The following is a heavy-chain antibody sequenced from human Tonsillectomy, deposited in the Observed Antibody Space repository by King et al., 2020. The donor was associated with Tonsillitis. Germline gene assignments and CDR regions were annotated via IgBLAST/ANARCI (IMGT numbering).Heavy chain of an antibody. Sequence: QVQLQESGPGLVKPSETLSLTCTVSGGSVSSGSYYWSWIRQPPGKGLEWIGYIYYSGSTNYKPSLKSRVTISVDTSKNQFSLKLSSVTAADTAVYYCARGLRDYDSSGYYYVAFDYWGQGTLVTVSS. CDR3: ARGLRDYDSSGYYYVAFDY. D-gene: IGHD3-22*01. CDR1: GGSVSSGSYY. V-gene: IGHV4-61*01. J-gene: IGHJ4*02. CDR2: IYYSGST.